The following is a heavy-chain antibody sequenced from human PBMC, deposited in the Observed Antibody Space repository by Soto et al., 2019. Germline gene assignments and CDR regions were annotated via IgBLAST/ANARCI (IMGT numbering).Heavy chain of an antibody. CDR1: EGSLTGYY. Sequence: HVRLQQWGAGLLRPSGTLSLTCNVSEGSLTGYYWAWIRQPPGHGLQWIGEIFESGVTYYNPSLKPRVTMSIETSKNQFSLRLTSVTAEDTAVYYCAKRFRGYSFGNDWGQGILVTVSS. J-gene: IGHJ1*01. D-gene: IGHD5-18*01. CDR2: IFESGVT. CDR3: AKRFRGYSFGND. V-gene: IGHV4-34*02.